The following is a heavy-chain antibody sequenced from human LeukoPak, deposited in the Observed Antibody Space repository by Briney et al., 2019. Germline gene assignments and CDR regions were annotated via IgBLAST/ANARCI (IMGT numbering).Heavy chain of an antibody. CDR3: WGNYYYYMDV. J-gene: IGHJ6*03. V-gene: IGHV3-49*04. D-gene: IGHD7-27*01. Sequence: GGSLRLSCTASGFTFGDYAMSWVRQAPGKGLEWVGFIRSKAYVGTTEYAASVKGRFTISRDDSKSIAYLQMNSLKTEDTAVYYCWGNYYYYMDVWGKGTTVTVSS. CDR1: GFTFGDYA. CDR2: IRSKAYVGTT.